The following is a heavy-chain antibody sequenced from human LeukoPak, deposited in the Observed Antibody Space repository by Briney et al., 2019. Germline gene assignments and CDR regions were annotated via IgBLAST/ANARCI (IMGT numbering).Heavy chain of an antibody. D-gene: IGHD3-22*01. J-gene: IGHJ4*02. CDR1: GFTFSSYS. CDR3: AKDVAPYYYDSTGYPEN. CDR2: ISSSSSYI. Sequence: GGSLRLSCVASGFTFSSYSMNWVRQAPGKGLEWVSFISSSSSYIYYADSVKGRFTISRDNAKKSLYLQMNSLRADDTAFYYCAKDVAPYYYDSTGYPENWGQGTLVTVSS. V-gene: IGHV3-21*04.